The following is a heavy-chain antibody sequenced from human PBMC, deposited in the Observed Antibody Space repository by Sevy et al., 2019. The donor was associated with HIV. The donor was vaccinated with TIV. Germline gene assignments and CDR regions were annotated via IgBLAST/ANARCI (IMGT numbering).Heavy chain of an antibody. CDR1: GRTFRNYA. CDR2: IIPMFGKA. Sequence: ASVKVSCKASGRTFRNYALSWVRQAPGQGLEWMGGIIPMFGKANYVQKFQGRVTITADESTNTAYMELSSLRSEDTAIYYCARSISWYASFDSWGQGTLVTVSS. J-gene: IGHJ4*02. D-gene: IGHD6-13*01. V-gene: IGHV1-69*13. CDR3: ARSISWYASFDS.